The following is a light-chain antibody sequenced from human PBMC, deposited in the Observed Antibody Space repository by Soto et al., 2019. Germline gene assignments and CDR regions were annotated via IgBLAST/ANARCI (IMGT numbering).Light chain of an antibody. CDR2: GAS. CDR3: QQYDNWPRT. J-gene: IGKJ1*01. CDR1: QRVGIN. Sequence: EIVLAQSPGTLSLSPGETATLSCRASQRVGINLAWYQQKPGQAPRLLIYGASTRATGIPARFSGSGSGTDFTLTISSLQSEDFAFFYCQQYDNWPRTFGQGTKVDIK. V-gene: IGKV3-15*01.